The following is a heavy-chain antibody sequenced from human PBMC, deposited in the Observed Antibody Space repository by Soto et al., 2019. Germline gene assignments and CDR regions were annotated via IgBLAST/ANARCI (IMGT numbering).Heavy chain of an antibody. CDR3: ARDYYRFNSGYGFSMDV. CDR1: GDRVSSNSAA. Sequence: PSQTLSLTCVISGDRVSSNSAAWNWIRQSPSRGLEWLGRTYYRSKWYNDYAVSVQSRITINPDTSKNQFALQLNSVTPEDTAVYYCARDYYRFNSGYGFSMDVWGQGTTVTVSS. D-gene: IGHD5-12*01. V-gene: IGHV6-1*01. CDR2: TYYRSKWYN. J-gene: IGHJ6*02.